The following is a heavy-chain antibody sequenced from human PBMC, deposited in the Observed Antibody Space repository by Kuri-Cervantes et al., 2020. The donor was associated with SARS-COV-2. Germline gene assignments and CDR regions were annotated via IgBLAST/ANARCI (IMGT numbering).Heavy chain of an antibody. CDR1: GYSFTSYW. Sequence: GESLKISCKGSGYSFTSYWKGWVHQMPGKGLGWVGIIFPGDSDTTYSPSFQGQVTISADKSISTAYLQGSSLKASDTAMYYCARHLGWELPSDYWGQGTLVTVSS. D-gene: IGHD1-26*01. CDR3: ARHLGWELPSDY. J-gene: IGHJ4*02. CDR2: IFPGDSDT. V-gene: IGHV5-51*07.